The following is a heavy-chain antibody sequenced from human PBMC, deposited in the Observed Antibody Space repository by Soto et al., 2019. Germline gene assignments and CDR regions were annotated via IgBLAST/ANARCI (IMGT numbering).Heavy chain of an antibody. CDR2: ISSSSSYI. V-gene: IGHV3-21*01. CDR1: GFTFSSYS. J-gene: IGHJ3*02. CDR3: ASHYYDSSGYYIDAFDI. D-gene: IGHD3-22*01. Sequence: PGGSLRLSCAASGFTFSSYSMNWVRQAPGKGLEWVSSISSSSSYIYYADSVKGRFTISRDNAKNSLYLQMNSLRAEDTAVYYCASHYYDSSGYYIDAFDIWGQGTMVTVSS.